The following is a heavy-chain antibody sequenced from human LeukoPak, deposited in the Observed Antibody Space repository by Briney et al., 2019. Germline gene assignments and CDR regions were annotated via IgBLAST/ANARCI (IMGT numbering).Heavy chain of an antibody. J-gene: IGHJ6*01. V-gene: IGHV5-51*01. D-gene: IGHD6-13*01. CDR2: IYPGDSDT. CDR3: ARGHVAAAEYYYYGMDV. CDR1: GYSFNSYW. Sequence: HGESLKISCKGSGYSFNSYWIGWVRQMPGKGLEWMGIIYPGDSDTRYSPSFQGQVTISADKSISTAYLQWSSLQASDTAMYYCARGHVAAAEYYYYGMDVWGQGTTVTVSS.